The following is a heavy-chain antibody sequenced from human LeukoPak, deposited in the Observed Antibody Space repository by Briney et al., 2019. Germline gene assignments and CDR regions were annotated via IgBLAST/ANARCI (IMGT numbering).Heavy chain of an antibody. CDR1: EFSVGSNY. CDR3: AKSNGYGLVDI. V-gene: IGHV3-66*01. J-gene: IGHJ3*02. CDR2: IYSGGST. Sequence: GGSLRLSCAASEFSVGSNYMTWVRQAPGKGLEWVSLIYSGGSTYYADSVKGRFTISRDNSKNTLYLQMNSLRAEDTAVYYCAKSNGYGLVDIWGQGTMVTVSS. D-gene: IGHD3-10*01.